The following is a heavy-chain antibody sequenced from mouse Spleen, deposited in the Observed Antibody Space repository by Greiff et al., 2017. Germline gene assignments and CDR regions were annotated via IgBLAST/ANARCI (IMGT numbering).Heavy chain of an antibody. D-gene: IGHD1-1*01. CDR3: TSLYYDGSQYYFDY. CDR2: IDPETGGT. V-gene: IGHV1-15*01. J-gene: IGHJ2*01. CDR1: GYTFTDYE. Sequence: VKLVESGAELVRPGASVTLSCKASGYTFTDYEMHWVQQTPVHGLEWIGAIDPETGGTAYNQKFKGKAILTADKSSSTAYMELRSLTSEDSAVYYCTSLYYDGSQYYFDYWGQGTTLTVSS.